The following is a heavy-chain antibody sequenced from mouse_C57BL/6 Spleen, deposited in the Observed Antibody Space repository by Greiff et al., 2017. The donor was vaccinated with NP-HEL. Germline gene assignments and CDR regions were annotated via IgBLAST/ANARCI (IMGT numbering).Heavy chain of an antibody. CDR3: ARKRGRLWYFDV. Sequence: EVQLQQSGPELVKPGASVKIPCKASGYTFTDYNMDWVKQSHGKSLEWIGDINPNNGGTIYNQKFKGKATLTVDKSSSTAYMELRSLTSEDTAVYYCARKRGRLWYFDVWGTGTTVTVSS. J-gene: IGHJ1*03. D-gene: IGHD1-3*01. V-gene: IGHV1-18*01. CDR1: GYTFTDYN. CDR2: INPNNGGT.